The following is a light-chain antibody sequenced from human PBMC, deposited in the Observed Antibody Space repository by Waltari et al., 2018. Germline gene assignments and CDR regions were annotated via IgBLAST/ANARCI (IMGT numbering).Light chain of an antibody. J-gene: IGLJ2*01. CDR1: SSDVGGYNY. V-gene: IGLV2-14*03. Sequence: QSALTQPASVSGSPGQSITISCTGTSSDVGGYNYVSWYQQHPGKAPKLIIYDVNNRPSGVSNRFSGSKSGNTASLTISGLQAADEADYYCSSYTSSNTGVFGGGTEVTVL. CDR3: SSYTSSNTGV. CDR2: DVN.